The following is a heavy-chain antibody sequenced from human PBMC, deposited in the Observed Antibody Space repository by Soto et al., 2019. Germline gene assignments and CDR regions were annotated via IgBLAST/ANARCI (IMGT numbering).Heavy chain of an antibody. J-gene: IGHJ5*02. CDR3: ARERANRLDP. Sequence: QVQLVQSGAEVKKPGASVKVSCKASGYTFTSYDINWVRQATGQGLEWMGWMNPNSGNTGYAQKFQGRVTMTRNTALSTAYIELSSLRSADTAVDYCARERANRLDPWGQGTLVTVSS. CDR1: GYTFTSYD. CDR2: MNPNSGNT. V-gene: IGHV1-8*01.